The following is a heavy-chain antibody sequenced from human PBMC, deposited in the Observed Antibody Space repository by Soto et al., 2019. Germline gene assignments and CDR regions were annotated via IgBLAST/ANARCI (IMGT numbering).Heavy chain of an antibody. D-gene: IGHD2-15*01. J-gene: IGHJ6*02. CDR3: ARDRRYCSGGSCSYGMDV. V-gene: IGHV1-3*01. CDR2: INAGNGNT. Sequence: VASVKVSCKASGYTFTSYAMHWVRQAPGQRLEWIGWINAGNGNTKYSQKFQGRVTITRDTSASTAYMELSSLRSEDTAVYYCARDRRYCSGGSCSYGMDVWGQGTTVTVSS. CDR1: GYTFTSYA.